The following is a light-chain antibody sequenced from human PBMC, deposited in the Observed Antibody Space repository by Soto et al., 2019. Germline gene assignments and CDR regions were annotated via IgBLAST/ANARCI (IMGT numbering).Light chain of an antibody. CDR1: QSIRNY. CDR3: QQTQSTPPT. V-gene: IGKV1-39*01. J-gene: IGKJ1*01. Sequence: DIQMTQSPSSLSASVGDRVTISCRASQSIRNYGSWYQQKPGTAPDLLIFAASTLQSGVPSRFSVSVPQTDFTLSIRSLQNEDFARYFCQQTQSTPPTFGQGTNVEI. CDR2: AAS.